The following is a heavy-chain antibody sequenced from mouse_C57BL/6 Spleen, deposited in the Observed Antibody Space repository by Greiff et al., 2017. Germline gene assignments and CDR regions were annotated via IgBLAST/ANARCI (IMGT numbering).Heavy chain of an antibody. Sequence: DVQLQESGPGMVKPSQSLSLTCTVTGYSITSGYDWHWIRHFPGNKLEWMGYISYSGSTNYNPSLKSRISITHDTSKNHFFLKLNSVTTEDTATYYCARGGIYYDYDVGFAYWGQGTMVTVSA. J-gene: IGHJ3*01. CDR2: ISYSGST. CDR1: GYSITSGYD. V-gene: IGHV3-1*01. CDR3: ARGGIYYDYDVGFAY. D-gene: IGHD2-4*01.